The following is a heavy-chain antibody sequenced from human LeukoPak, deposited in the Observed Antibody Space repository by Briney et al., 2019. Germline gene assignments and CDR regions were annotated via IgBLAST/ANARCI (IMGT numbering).Heavy chain of an antibody. CDR3: ARAPGGYYFDY. V-gene: IGHV4-59*02. CDR2: IFYSGST. J-gene: IGHJ4*02. CDR1: GXSVSSYY. Sequence: PSETLSLTCTVSGXSVSSYYWSWIRQPPGKGLEWIGYIFYSGSTNYNPSLESRVTISLDTSKNQFSLKLSSVTAADTAVYYCARAPGGYYFDYWGQGTLVTVSS. D-gene: IGHD2-8*02.